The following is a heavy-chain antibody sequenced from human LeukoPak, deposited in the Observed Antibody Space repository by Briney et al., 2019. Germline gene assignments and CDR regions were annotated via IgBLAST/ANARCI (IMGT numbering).Heavy chain of an antibody. Sequence: ASETLSLTCTVSGGSISSYYWSWIRQPPGKGLEWIGYIYYSGSTNYNPSLKSRVTISVDTSKNQFSLKLSSVTAADTAVYYCARALSSSGTDYWGQGTLVTVSS. D-gene: IGHD6-6*01. V-gene: IGHV4-59*01. CDR3: ARALSSSGTDY. CDR1: GGSISSYY. J-gene: IGHJ4*02. CDR2: IYYSGST.